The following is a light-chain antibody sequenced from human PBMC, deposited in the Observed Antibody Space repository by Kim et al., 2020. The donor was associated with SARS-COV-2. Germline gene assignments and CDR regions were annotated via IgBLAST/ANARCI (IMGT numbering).Light chain of an antibody. CDR1: SLRNFY. V-gene: IGLV3-19*01. Sequence: SSELTQDPAVSVALGQTVRITCQGDSLRNFYASWYQQKPGQAPLLVITGKNNRPSGISDRFSGSSSGNTASLTISGAQAGDESDYYCNSRANSGNHSVF. CDR3: NSRANSGNHSV. CDR2: GKN. J-gene: IGLJ3*02.